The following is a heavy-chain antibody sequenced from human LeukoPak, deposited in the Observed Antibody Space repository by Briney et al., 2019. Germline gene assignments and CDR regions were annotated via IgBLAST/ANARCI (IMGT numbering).Heavy chain of an antibody. CDR2: IRSKANSYAT. CDR1: GFTFSGSA. D-gene: IGHD1-26*01. J-gene: IGHJ4*02. Sequence: GGPLRLSCAASGFTFSGSAMHWVRQASGKGLEWVGRIRSKANSYATAYAASVKGRFTISRDDSKNTAYLQMNSLKTEDTAVYYCTSSRVGAINFDYWGQGTLVTVSS. CDR3: TSSRVGAINFDY. V-gene: IGHV3-73*01.